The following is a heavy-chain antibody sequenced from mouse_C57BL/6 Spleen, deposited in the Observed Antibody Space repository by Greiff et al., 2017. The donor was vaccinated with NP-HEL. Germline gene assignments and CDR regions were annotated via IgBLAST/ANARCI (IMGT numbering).Heavy chain of an antibody. J-gene: IGHJ2*01. V-gene: IGHV3-6*01. CDR2: ISYDGSN. CDR1: GYSITSGYY. CDR3: APGDWDGSFDY. D-gene: IGHD4-1*01. Sequence: EVQLQESGPGLVKPSQSLSLTCSVTGYSITSGYYWNWIRQFPGNKLEWMGYISYDGSNNYNPSLKNRISITRDTSKNQFFLKLNSVTTEDTATYYCAPGDWDGSFDYWGQGTTLTVSS.